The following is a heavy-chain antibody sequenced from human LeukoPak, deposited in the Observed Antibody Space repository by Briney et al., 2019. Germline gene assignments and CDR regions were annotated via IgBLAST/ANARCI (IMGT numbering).Heavy chain of an antibody. CDR1: GGTFSSYA. V-gene: IGHV1-69*05. D-gene: IGHD6-13*01. J-gene: IGHJ6*03. Sequence: SVKASCKASGGTFSSYAISWVRQAPGQGLEWMGGIIPIFGTANYAQKFQVRVTITTDESTSTAYLELSSLMSEDTAVYYCARDWFDRGAAGALPYYYYYLDVWGKGTTVTVSS. CDR3: ARDWFDRGAAGALPYYYYYLDV. CDR2: IIPIFGTA.